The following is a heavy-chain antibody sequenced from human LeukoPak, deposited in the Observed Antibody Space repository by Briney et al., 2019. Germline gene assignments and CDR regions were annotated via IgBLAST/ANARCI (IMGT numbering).Heavy chain of an antibody. V-gene: IGHV4-34*01. Sequence: PSETLSLTCAVYGGSFSGYYWSWIRQPPGKGLEWIGEINHSGGTNYNPSLKSRVTISVDTSKNQFSLKLSSVTAADTAVYYCARGGGVTTNPNPFDYWGQGTLVTVSS. D-gene: IGHD4-17*01. CDR3: ARGGGVTTNPNPFDY. J-gene: IGHJ4*02. CDR1: GGSFSGYY. CDR2: INHSGGT.